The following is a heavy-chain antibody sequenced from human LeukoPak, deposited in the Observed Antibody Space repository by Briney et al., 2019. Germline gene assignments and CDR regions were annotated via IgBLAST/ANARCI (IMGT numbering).Heavy chain of an antibody. V-gene: IGHV3-30*02. CDR1: GFTFSSYV. J-gene: IGHJ4*02. CDR2: IRYHGSDK. D-gene: IGHD2-2*01. CDR3: ARSPTSWYFDY. Sequence: PGGSLRLSCAASGFTFSSYVMHWVRQAPGKGLEWVAFIRYHGSDKYYADSVKDRFTISRDNSKNTLYLQMNSLRPEDTSVYFCARSPTSWYFDYWGQGTLVTVSS.